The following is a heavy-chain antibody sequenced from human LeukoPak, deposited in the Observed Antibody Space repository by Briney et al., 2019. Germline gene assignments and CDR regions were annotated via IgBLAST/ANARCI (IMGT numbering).Heavy chain of an antibody. J-gene: IGHJ4*02. CDR2: IWYDGSNK. CDR1: GFTFSSYG. D-gene: IGHD1-7*01. CDR3: ARDRGKWNYVSPFDK. V-gene: IGHV3-33*01. Sequence: GGSLRLSCAASGFTFSSYGMHWVRQAPGKGLEWVAVIWYDGSNKYYADSVKGRFTIARDNSNNMLYLQMNSPRAEDTAVYYCARDRGKWNYVSPFDKWGQGTLVTVSS.